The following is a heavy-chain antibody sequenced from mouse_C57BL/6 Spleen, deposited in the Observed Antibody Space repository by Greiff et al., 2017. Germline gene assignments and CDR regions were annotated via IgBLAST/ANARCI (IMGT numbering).Heavy chain of an antibody. CDR2: IHPNSGST. V-gene: IGHV1-64*01. D-gene: IGHD2-5*01. CDR3: APFYSNFTWFAY. J-gene: IGHJ3*01. Sequence: QVQLQQPGAELVKPGASVKLSCKASGYTFTSYWMHWVKQRPGQGLEWIGMIHPNSGSTNYNEKFKSKATLTVDKSSGTAYMQLSSLTSEDSAVYYCAPFYSNFTWFAYWGQGTLVTVSA. CDR1: GYTFTSYW.